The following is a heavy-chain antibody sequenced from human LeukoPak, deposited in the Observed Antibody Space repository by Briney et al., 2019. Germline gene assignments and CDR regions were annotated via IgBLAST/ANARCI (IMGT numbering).Heavy chain of an antibody. CDR1: AYTFTSYA. CDR3: ARDLAGVVGVTAWFDP. D-gene: IGHD1-26*01. CDR2: ISASNGNT. V-gene: IGHV1-18*01. Sequence: EASVNVSFTASAYTFTSYAISWVRQAPGQGLEWMGWISASNGNTNYAQKLHGRVTMTTDTSTNTVYMELRSLRFDDTAVYYCARDLAGVVGVTAWFDPWGQGTLVTVSS. J-gene: IGHJ5*02.